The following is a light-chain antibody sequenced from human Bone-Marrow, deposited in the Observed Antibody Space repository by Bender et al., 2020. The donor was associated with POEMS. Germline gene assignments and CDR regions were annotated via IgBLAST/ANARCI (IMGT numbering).Light chain of an antibody. CDR3: CSNTTKNTYV. J-gene: IGLJ1*01. CDR2: GNS. V-gene: IGLV1-40*01. Sequence: QSVLTQPPSVSGAPGQRVTISCTGSSSNIGAGYDVHWYQQLPGTAPKLLIYGNSNRPSGVPDRFSGSKSGTSASLAITGLQAEDEADYYCCSNTTKNTYVFGPGTKVTVL. CDR1: SSNIGAGYD.